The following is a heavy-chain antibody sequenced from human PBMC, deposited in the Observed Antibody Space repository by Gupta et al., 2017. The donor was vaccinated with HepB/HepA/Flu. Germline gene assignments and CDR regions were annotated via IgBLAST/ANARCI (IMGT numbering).Heavy chain of an antibody. D-gene: IGHD2/OR15-2a*01. Sequence: EVQLLESGGGLVQPGGSLRLYCAASGFSLSNHGMSWVRQAPGKGLEWVSAIRYRGDTTFYADSVKGRFTISRDRSQNTLYLQLNALRAEDTAVYYCAKGILSDYYYYYGLDVWGQGTTVTVSS. CDR3: AKGILSDYYYYYGLDV. CDR1: GFSLSNHG. J-gene: IGHJ6*02. V-gene: IGHV3-23*01. CDR2: IRYRGDTT.